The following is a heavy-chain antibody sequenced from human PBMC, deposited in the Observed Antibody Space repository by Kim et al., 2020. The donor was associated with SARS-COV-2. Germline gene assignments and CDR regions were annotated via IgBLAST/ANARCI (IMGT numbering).Heavy chain of an antibody. Sequence: GGSLRLSCSGSGFTFRADWMTWVRQAPGKGLEWVASIKEDGVERYYADSVKGRFAISRDNAVNSVFLQVSRVGRGDTAVYYCARGAWEYCKRADCNRRGFYFDYWGQGALVTVSS. V-gene: IGHV3-7*01. CDR2: IKEDGVER. J-gene: IGHJ4*02. CDR3: ARGAWEYCKRADCNRRGFYFDY. D-gene: IGHD2-15*01. CDR1: GFTFRADW.